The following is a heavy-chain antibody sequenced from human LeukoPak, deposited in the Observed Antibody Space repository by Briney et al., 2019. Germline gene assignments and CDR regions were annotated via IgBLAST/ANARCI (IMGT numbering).Heavy chain of an antibody. D-gene: IGHD6-13*01. V-gene: IGHV1-46*01. Sequence: GASVKVSCKASGYTFTSYYMHWVRQAPGQGLEWMGIINPSGGSTSYAQKFQGRVTMTRDTSTSTVYMELSSLRSEDTAVYYCARPFAAAGTGGYYFDYWGQGTLVTVSS. CDR1: GYTFTSYY. J-gene: IGHJ4*02. CDR3: ARPFAAAGTGGYYFDY. CDR2: INPSGGST.